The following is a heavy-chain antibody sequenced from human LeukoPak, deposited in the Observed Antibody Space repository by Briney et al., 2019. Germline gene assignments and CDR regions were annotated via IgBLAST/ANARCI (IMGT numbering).Heavy chain of an antibody. CDR3: ARATNTYYYDSSGSEDAFDI. V-gene: IGHV1-18*01. CDR1: GYTFTSYG. J-gene: IGHJ3*02. CDR2: ISAYNGNT. D-gene: IGHD3-22*01. Sequence: ASVKVSCKASGYTFTSYGISWVRQAPGQGLEWMGWISAYNGNTNYAQKLQGRVTMTTDTSTSTAYMELRSLRSDDTAVYYCARATNTYYYDSSGSEDAFDIWGQGTMVTVSS.